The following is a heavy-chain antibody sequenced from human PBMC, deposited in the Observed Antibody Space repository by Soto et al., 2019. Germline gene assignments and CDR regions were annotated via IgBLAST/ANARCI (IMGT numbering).Heavy chain of an antibody. CDR3: AKDFWLYYYDSSGFLMDV. D-gene: IGHD3-22*01. Sequence: GGSLRLSCAASGFTFSSYAMHWVRQAPGKGLEWVAVISYDGSNKYYADSVKGRFTISRDNSNNTLYLQMNSLRAEDTAVYYCAKDFWLYYYDSSGFLMDVWGQGTTVTVSS. CDR1: GFTFSSYA. J-gene: IGHJ6*02. CDR2: ISYDGSNK. V-gene: IGHV3-30*18.